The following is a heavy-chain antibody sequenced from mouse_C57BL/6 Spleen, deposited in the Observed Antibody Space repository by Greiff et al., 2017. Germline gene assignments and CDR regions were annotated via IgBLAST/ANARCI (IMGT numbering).Heavy chain of an antibody. CDR1: GFTFSSYA. CDR2: ISDGGSYT. D-gene: IGHD1-3*01. V-gene: IGHV5-4*01. J-gene: IGHJ2*01. CDR3: AGDKDYYFDY. Sequence: EVKLVESGGGLVKPGGSLKLSCAASGFTFSSYAMSWVRQTPEKRLEWVATISDGGSYTNYPDNVKGRFTISRDNAKNNLYLQMSHLKSEDTAMYYCAGDKDYYFDYWGQGTTLTVSS.